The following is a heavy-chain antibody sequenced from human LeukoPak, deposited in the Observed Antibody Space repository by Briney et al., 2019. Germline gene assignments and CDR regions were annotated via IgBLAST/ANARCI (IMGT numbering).Heavy chain of an antibody. CDR1: GFTFRSYW. Sequence: GGSLRLSCAASGFTFRSYWMHWVRQAPGKGLVWVSRINSDGSSTSYADSVKGRFTISRDNAKNTLCLQMNSLRAEDTAVYYCARATHPTYYDSSGYYQDYWGQGTLVTVSS. J-gene: IGHJ4*02. CDR3: ARATHPTYYDSSGYYQDY. V-gene: IGHV3-74*01. D-gene: IGHD3-22*01. CDR2: INSDGSST.